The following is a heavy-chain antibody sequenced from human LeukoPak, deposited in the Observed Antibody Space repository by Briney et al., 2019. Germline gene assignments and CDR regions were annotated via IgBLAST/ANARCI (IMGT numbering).Heavy chain of an antibody. CDR2: ISWNSGSI. Sequence: GGSLRLSCAASRFTFDDYAMHWVRQAPGKGLEWVSGISWNSGSIGYADSVKGRFTISRDNAKNSLYLQMNSLRTEDTAVYYCAKDISGASRAFDYWDQGTLVTVSS. J-gene: IGHJ4*02. CDR3: AKDISGASRAFDY. V-gene: IGHV3-9*01. CDR1: RFTFDDYA. D-gene: IGHD7-27*01.